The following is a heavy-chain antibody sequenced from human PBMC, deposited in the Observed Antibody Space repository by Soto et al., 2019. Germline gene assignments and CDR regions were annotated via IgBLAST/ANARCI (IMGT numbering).Heavy chain of an antibody. CDR3: TREWGPSYYYDSSGFNTDS. CDR1: GYCISTSSY. V-gene: IGHV4-38-2*02. CDR2: INQSGNS. D-gene: IGHD3-22*01. J-gene: IGHJ4*02. Sequence: SETLSLTCVVSGYCISTSSYCCWVLQPPGRGLEWIGTINQSGNSYYNSSLKSRVTMSVETSRNQFCLSLTSVTAADTAIYYCTREWGPSYYYDSSGFNTDSWGQGTLVTVSS.